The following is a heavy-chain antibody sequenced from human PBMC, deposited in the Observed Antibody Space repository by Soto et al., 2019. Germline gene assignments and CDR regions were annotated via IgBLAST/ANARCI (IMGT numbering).Heavy chain of an antibody. V-gene: IGHV3-23*01. CDR2: ISGSGSST. J-gene: IGHJ6*02. Sequence: GGPLRLSCAASGFTFSSYTMSWVRQAPGKGLEWVSTISGSGSSTYSADSVKGRFTISRDNSKNTLYLQMNSLRVEDTAIYYCTKASGIDFLGQGNPVPVSS. CDR1: GFTFSSYT. CDR3: TKASGIDF.